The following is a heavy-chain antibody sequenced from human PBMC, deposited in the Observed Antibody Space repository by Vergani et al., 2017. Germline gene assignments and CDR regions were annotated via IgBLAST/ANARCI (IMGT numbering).Heavy chain of an antibody. CDR3: ARERITIFGGGWFDP. CDR2: INHSGST. CDR1: GGSFSGYY. Sequence: QVQLQQWGAGLLKPSETLSLTCAVYGGSFSGYYWSWIRQPPGKGLEWIGEINHSGSTNYNPSLKSRVTISVDTSKNQFSLKLSSVTAADTAVYYCARERITIFGGGWFDPWGQGTLVTVSS. D-gene: IGHD3-3*01. J-gene: IGHJ5*02. V-gene: IGHV4-34*01.